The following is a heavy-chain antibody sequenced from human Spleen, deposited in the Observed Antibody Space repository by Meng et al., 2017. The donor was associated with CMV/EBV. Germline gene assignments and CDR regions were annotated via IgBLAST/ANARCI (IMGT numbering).Heavy chain of an antibody. V-gene: IGHV3-74*01. CDR3: ARAAKGNYYFDY. Sequence: GGSLRLSCAASGFTFSSFWMHWVRQAPGKGLVWVSRINSDGSSTSYADSVKGRFTISRDNAKNTLYLQMNSLRAEDTAAYYCARAAKGNYYFDYWGQGTLVTVSS. CDR1: GFTFSSFW. CDR2: INSDGSST. D-gene: IGHD3-10*01. J-gene: IGHJ4*02.